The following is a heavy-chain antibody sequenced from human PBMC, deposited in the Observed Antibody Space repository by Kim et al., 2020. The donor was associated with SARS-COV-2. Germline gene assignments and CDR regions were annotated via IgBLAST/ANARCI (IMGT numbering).Heavy chain of an antibody. CDR2: ISSSSTI. V-gene: IGHV3-48*01. D-gene: IGHD4-17*01. J-gene: IGHJ6*04. CDR1: GFTVSSYS. Sequence: GGSLRLSCAASGFTVSSYSMNWFRQAPGKGLEWVSYISSSSTIYYADSVKGRFTISRDNAKNSLTLQMNSLRAEDTAVDYCARPDYGIGMDGWGKGTTVTVPS. CDR3: ARPDYGIGMDG.